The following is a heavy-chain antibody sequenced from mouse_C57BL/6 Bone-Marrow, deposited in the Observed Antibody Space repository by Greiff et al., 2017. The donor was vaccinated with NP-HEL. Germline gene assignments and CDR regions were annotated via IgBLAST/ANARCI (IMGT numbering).Heavy chain of an antibody. CDR3: ARQGDSYAMDY. V-gene: IGHV5-15*01. Sequence: EVKLMESGGGLVQPGGSLKLSCAASGFTFSDYGMAWVRQAPRKGPEWVAFISNLAYSIYYAATVTGRFTISRENAKNTLYLEMSSLRSEETAMYYCARQGDSYAMDYWGQGTSVTVSS. CDR2: ISNLAYSI. J-gene: IGHJ4*01. CDR1: GFTFSDYG.